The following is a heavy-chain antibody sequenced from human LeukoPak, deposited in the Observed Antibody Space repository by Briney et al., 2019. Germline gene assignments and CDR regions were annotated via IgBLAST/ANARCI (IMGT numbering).Heavy chain of an antibody. CDR2: ISGSGGGT. CDR1: GFTFSSYA. Sequence: GGSLRLSCAASGFTFSSYAMSWVRQAPGKGLEWVSAISGSGGGTYYADSVKSRFTISRDNSKNTLYLQMNSLRAEDTAVYYCAKTGAYGDYFDYWGQGTLVTVSS. D-gene: IGHD3-10*01. J-gene: IGHJ4*02. V-gene: IGHV3-23*01. CDR3: AKTGAYGDYFDY.